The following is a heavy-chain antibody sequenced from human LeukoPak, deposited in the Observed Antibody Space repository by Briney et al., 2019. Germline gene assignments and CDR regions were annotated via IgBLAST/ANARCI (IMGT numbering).Heavy chain of an antibody. CDR2: ISVNSGIT. J-gene: IGHJ5*02. CDR1: GYIFTSYV. D-gene: IGHD2-21*02. V-gene: IGHV1-18*01. Sequence: ASVKVSCKASGYIFTSYVVSWVRQAPGQGLEWVGWISVNSGITNYAQRLQGRVTMTTDTSPTTAYMELRSLRSEDTAVYYCARDSATRINVFGRPRGDSGYNWLDPWGQGTLVTVSS. CDR3: ARDSATRINVFGRPRGDSGYNWLDP.